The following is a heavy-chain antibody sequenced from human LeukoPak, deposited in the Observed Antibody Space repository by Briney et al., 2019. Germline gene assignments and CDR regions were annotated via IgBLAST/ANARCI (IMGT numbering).Heavy chain of an antibody. J-gene: IGHJ4*02. Sequence: GGSLRLSCAASGLTFSTYAMNWARQAPGKGLEWVSGISWNSGSIGYADSVKGRFTISRDNAKNSLYLQMNSLRAEDTALYYCAKGLSPPVYGDPSPFDYWGQGTLVTVSS. CDR2: ISWNSGSI. CDR3: AKGLSPPVYGDPSPFDY. V-gene: IGHV3-9*01. D-gene: IGHD4-17*01. CDR1: GLTFSTYA.